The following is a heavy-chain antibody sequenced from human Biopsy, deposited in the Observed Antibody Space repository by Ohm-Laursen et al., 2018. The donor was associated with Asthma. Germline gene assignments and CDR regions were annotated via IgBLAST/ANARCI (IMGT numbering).Heavy chain of an antibody. V-gene: IGHV3-30*03. CDR3: ARDAWELQKPYAYYFDY. D-gene: IGHD1-26*01. CDR1: GFTFSSYS. J-gene: IGHJ4*02. CDR2: ISYDGSNK. Sequence: SLRLSCTASGFTFSSYSMNWVRQAPGKGLEWVAVISYDGSNKYYADSVKGRFTISRDNSKNTLYLQMNSLRAEDTAVYYCARDAWELQKPYAYYFDYWGQGTLVTVSS.